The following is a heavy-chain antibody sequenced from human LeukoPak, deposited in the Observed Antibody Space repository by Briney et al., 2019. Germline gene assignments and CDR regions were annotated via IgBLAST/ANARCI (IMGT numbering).Heavy chain of an antibody. D-gene: IGHD1-1*01. CDR2: INSDGSST. CDR1: GFTFSNYW. V-gene: IGHV3-74*01. CDR3: TRTTTTADWYFDL. Sequence: GGSLRLSCAVSGFTFSNYWMYWVRQAPGKRLVWVARINSDGSSTTYADSVEGRFTISRDHTKSMLHLQMHSLRVDDSAVYFCTRTTTTADWYFDLWGRGTLVTVSS. J-gene: IGHJ2*01.